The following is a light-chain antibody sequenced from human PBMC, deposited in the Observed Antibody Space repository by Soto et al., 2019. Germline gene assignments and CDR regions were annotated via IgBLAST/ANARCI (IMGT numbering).Light chain of an antibody. Sequence: QSALTQPASVSGSPGQSITISCTGTSSDVGSYNLVSWYQQHPGKAPKLMLYEVSKRPSGVSNRFSGSKSGNTASLPISGLQAEDEADYYCCSYAGINTFYVFGTGTKVTVL. V-gene: IGLV2-23*02. CDR1: SSDVGSYNL. J-gene: IGLJ1*01. CDR3: CSYAGINTFYV. CDR2: EVS.